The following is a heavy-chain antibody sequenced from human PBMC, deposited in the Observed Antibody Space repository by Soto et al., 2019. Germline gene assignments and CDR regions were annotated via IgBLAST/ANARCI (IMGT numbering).Heavy chain of an antibody. V-gene: IGHV1-18*01. Sequence: PGQGLQWMGWINAFNGNTNYAQKLQGRVTMTTDTSTSTAYMELRSLRSDDTAVYYCARQNAEYFQNWGQGTLVTVS. CDR3: ARQNAEYFQN. CDR2: INAFNGNT. J-gene: IGHJ1*01.